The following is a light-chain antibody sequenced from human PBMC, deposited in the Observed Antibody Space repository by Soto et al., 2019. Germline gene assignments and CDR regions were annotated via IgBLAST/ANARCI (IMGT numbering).Light chain of an antibody. CDR1: QSLVYSDGNTY. CDR2: KFS. V-gene: IGKV2-30*01. Sequence: DVVMTQSPLSLSVTLGQPASISCRSSQSLVYSDGNTYLNWFHQRPGQSPRRLIYKFSNRDSGVPDRFSGSASGTDFTLTISRVEAEDVGFYYCLQCTHWLFTFGPGTKVDIK. CDR3: LQCTHWLFT. J-gene: IGKJ3*01.